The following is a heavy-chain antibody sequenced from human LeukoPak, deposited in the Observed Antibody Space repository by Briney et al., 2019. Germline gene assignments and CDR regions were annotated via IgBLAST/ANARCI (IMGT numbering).Heavy chain of an antibody. CDR1: GGTFSSYT. J-gene: IGHJ5*01. V-gene: IGHV1-69*02. Sequence: GASVKVSCKASGGTFSSYTISWVRQAPGQGLEWMGRIIPILGIANYAQKFQGRVTITADKSTSTAYMELSSLRSEDTAVYYCARVYDSSGYYYDSGGQGTLVTVSS. CDR2: IIPILGIA. D-gene: IGHD3-22*01. CDR3: ARVYDSSGYYYDS.